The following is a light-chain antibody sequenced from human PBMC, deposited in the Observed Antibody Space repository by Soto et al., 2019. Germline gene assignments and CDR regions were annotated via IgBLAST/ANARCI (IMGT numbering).Light chain of an antibody. CDR2: EVT. Sequence: QSALTQRASVSGSPGQSITISCAGTRDDIGAYDYVSWYQQHPGNAPKLLVYEVTNRPSGVSDRFSGSKSGNTASLTISGLQAEDEADYYCNSYTNSSAVVFGGGTKVTV. V-gene: IGLV2-14*01. J-gene: IGLJ2*01. CDR1: RDDIGAYDY. CDR3: NSYTNSSAVV.